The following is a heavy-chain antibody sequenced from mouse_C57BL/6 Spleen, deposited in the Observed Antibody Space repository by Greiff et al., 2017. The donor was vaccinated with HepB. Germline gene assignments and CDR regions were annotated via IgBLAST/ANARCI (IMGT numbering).Heavy chain of an antibody. J-gene: IGHJ4*01. V-gene: IGHV1-76*01. Sequence: VQLQQSGAELVRPGASVKLSCKASGYTFTDYYINWVKQRPGQGLEWIARIYPGSGNTYYNEKFKGKATLTAEKSSSTAYMQLSSLTSEDSAVYFCACYDYGGVYYAMDYWGQGTSVTVSS. CDR1: GYTFTDYY. CDR2: IYPGSGNT. D-gene: IGHD2-4*01. CDR3: ACYDYGGVYYAMDY.